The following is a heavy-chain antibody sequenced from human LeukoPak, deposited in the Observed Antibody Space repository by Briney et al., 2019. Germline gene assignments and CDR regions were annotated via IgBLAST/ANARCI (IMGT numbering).Heavy chain of an antibody. J-gene: IGHJ4*02. CDR3: ARDIELSC. V-gene: IGHV3-23*01. CDR1: GFTFSDSA. CDR2: ISASGGNS. D-gene: IGHD1-26*01. Sequence: GGSLSLSCAASGFTFSDSAMSWVRQASGRGLEWVSLISASGGNSYYADSVKGRFTVSRDSSKNTLHLQMNSLRAEDTAVYYCARDIELSCWGQGTLVTVSS.